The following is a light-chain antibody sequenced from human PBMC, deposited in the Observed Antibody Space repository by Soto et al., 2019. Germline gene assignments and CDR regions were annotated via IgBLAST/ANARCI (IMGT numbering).Light chain of an antibody. V-gene: IGLV1-44*01. CDR2: NDK. Sequence: QSALTQPPSASVTPGQRVTISCSGDRSNIGTNPVAWYQQLPGTAPKLLINNDKHRPSGVPDRFSGSRSGASASLAISGLQSEDEANYFCGAWDSSLNGYVFGTGTKVTVL. CDR1: RSNIGTNP. J-gene: IGLJ1*01. CDR3: GAWDSSLNGYV.